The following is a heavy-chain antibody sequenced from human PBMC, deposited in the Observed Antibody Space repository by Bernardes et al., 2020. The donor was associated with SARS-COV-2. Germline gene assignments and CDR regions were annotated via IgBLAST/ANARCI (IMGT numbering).Heavy chain of an antibody. CDR3: AATLWFGKLLSSNAFDI. CDR1: GSTLNDLS. CDR2: FDPVNAET. D-gene: IGHD3-10*01. V-gene: IGHV1-24*01. Sequence: ASVKVSCRVSGSTLNDLSIHWVRQAPGKGLEWMGRFDPVNAETVSAQIFQGRVTMTEDTSTDTGYMYLSNLKSEDTAVYYCAATLWFGKLLSSNAFDIWGQGTEVDVSS. J-gene: IGHJ3*02.